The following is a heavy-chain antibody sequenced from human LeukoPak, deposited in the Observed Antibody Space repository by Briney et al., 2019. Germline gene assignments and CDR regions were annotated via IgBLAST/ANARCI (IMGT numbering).Heavy chain of an antibody. CDR2: MYYSGST. D-gene: IGHD1-26*01. V-gene: IGHV4-30-4*01. Sequence: PSETLSLTCTVSGGSVSSGSYYWSWIRQPPGKGLEWIGYMYYSGSTYYNPSLKSRVTISVDTSKNQFSLKLSSVTAADTAVYYCVRRMVGAIRPFDYWGQGTLVTVSS. CDR1: GGSVSSGSYY. J-gene: IGHJ4*02. CDR3: VRRMVGAIRPFDY.